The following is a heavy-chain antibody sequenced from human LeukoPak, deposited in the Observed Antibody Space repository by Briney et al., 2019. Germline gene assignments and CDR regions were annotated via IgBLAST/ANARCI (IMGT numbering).Heavy chain of an antibody. CDR3: AKEYCSSTSCYITGDY. CDR2: ISNGDGTL. V-gene: IGHV3-48*03. D-gene: IGHD2-2*02. J-gene: IGHJ4*02. Sequence: GGSLSLSCAASGFSFSSFDMNWVRQAPGKGLEWRSYISNGDGTLYYADSVKGRFTISRDNSKNTLYLQMNSLRAEDTAVYYCAKEYCSSTSCYITGDYWGQGTLVTVSS. CDR1: GFSFSSFD.